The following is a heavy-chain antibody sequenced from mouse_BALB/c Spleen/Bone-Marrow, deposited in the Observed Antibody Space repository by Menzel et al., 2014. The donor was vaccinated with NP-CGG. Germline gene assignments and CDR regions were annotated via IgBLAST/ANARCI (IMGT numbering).Heavy chain of an antibody. D-gene: IGHD2-3*01. CDR3: ARRGYDNSYWYFGV. CDR2: ISTGGSQT. Sequence: EVQVVESGGDLVKPGGSLKLSCAASGFTFXSYGMSWVRQTPDKRLEWVATISTGGSQTYYTDSVKGRFTISRDNAKNTLYLQMSSLKSEDSATYYCARRGYDNSYWYFGVWGAGTTVTVSS. J-gene: IGHJ1*01. CDR1: GFTFXSYG. V-gene: IGHV5-6*01.